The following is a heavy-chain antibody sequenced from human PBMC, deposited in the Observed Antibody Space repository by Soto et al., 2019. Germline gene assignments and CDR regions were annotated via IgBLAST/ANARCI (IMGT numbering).Heavy chain of an antibody. CDR3: GRVRSQGPYYYNGMDV. CDR2: INAGNGNT. D-gene: IGHD2-15*01. J-gene: IGHJ6*02. V-gene: IGHV1-3*01. Sequence: ASVKVSCKASGYTFTSYAMHWVRQAPGQRLEWMGWINAGNGNTKYSQKFQGRVTITRDTSASTAYMELSSLRSEDTAVYYCGRVRSQGPYYYNGMDVWGQGTTVTVSS. CDR1: GYTFTSYA.